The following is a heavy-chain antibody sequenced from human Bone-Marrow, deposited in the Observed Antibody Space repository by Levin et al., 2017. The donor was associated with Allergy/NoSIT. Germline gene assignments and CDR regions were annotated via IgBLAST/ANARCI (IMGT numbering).Heavy chain of an antibody. Sequence: PGGSLRLSCAASGITLRFYAMTWVRQAPGKGLEWVSTCTGSSGGTYYADSVKGRFTISRDNSKNTLFLQMNSLRGEDTALYYCFTTGYCSGGSCNWDHGMDVWGQGTTVTVSS. J-gene: IGHJ6*02. CDR1: GITLRFYA. CDR3: FTTGYCSGGSCNWDHGMDV. V-gene: IGHV3-23*01. D-gene: IGHD2-15*01. CDR2: CTGSSGGT.